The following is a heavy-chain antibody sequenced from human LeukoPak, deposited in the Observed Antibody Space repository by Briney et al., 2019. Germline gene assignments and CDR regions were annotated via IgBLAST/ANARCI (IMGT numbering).Heavy chain of an antibody. J-gene: IGHJ4*02. Sequence: SETLSLTCGVSGGSISSSNWWSWVRQPPGRGLEWIGEIYHTGSTNYNPSLKSRVSISLDKSKNRFSLKLSSVTAEDTAVYYCARNPPWYSSGWETLDYWGQGALVTVSS. D-gene: IGHD6-19*01. CDR1: GGSISSSNW. V-gene: IGHV4-4*02. CDR3: ARNPPWYSSGWETLDY. CDR2: IYHTGST.